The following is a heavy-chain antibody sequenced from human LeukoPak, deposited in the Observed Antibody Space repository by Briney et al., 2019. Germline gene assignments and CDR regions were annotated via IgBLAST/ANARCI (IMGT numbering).Heavy chain of an antibody. Sequence: PGGSLRLSCAASGFIFSNYAMTWVRQAPGKGLEWVSTMSRSGGSTYYADSVKGRFTISRDNSKNTLYLQMNSLRAADTAIYYCAKYRGAAISNWYLDSWGQGTLVTVSS. V-gene: IGHV3-23*01. CDR1: GFIFSNYA. J-gene: IGHJ4*02. D-gene: IGHD6-13*01. CDR2: MSRSGGST. CDR3: AKYRGAAISNWYLDS.